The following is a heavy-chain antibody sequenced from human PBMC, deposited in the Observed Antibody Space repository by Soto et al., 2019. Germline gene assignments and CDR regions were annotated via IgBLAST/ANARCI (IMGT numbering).Heavy chain of an antibody. V-gene: IGHV4-31*03. CDR1: GDSMTTVGYY. CDR3: TRGDY. Sequence: QVQLQESAPGLVKPSQTLSLTCTVSGDSMTTVGYYWTRIRQHPGQGLEWIGFISYSGSTYYSSSLKGRVATAADTPTNQFSLKLSSVTAAVLAVYYCTRGDYWGNGKLGTV. J-gene: IGHJ4*01. CDR2: ISYSGST.